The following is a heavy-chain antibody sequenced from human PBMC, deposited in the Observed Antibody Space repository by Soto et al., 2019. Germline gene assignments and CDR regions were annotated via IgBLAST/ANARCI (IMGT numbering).Heavy chain of an antibody. D-gene: IGHD3-3*01. CDR3: AHRYDFWTGYYFPSYFDY. CDR2: IMWNDDN. V-gene: IGHV2-5*01. Sequence: SGPTLVNPTQTLTLTCTFSGFSLSSRGVGVGWVRQPPGKALEWLALIMWNDDNHYSPSLKSRLTITKDTSKNQVVLTLTNMDPVDTATYFCAHRYDFWTGYYFPSYFDYWGQGMLVTVSS. J-gene: IGHJ4*02. CDR1: GFSLSSRGVG.